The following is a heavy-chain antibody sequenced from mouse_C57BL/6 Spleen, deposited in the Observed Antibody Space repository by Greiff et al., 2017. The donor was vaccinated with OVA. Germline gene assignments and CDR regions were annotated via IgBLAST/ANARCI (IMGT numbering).Heavy chain of an antibody. J-gene: IGHJ4*01. V-gene: IGHV1-54*01. CDR2: INPGSGGT. CDR1: GYAFTNYL. CDR3: ARRIYYYGSSYCAMDY. D-gene: IGHD1-1*01. Sequence: QLQQSGAELVRPGTSVKVSCKASGYAFTNYLIEWVKQRPGQGLEWIGVINPGSGGTNYNEKFKGKATLTADKSSSTAYMQLSSLTSEDSAVYFCARRIYYYGSSYCAMDYWGQGTSVTVSS.